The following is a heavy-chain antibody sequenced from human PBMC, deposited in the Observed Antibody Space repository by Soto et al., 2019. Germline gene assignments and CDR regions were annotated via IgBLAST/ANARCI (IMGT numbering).Heavy chain of an antibody. CDR1: GGSVNRDD. V-gene: IGHV3-48*03. J-gene: IGHJ4*03. CDR2: IFASGYAE. Sequence: GESLRLSCEVAGGSVNRDDMSWVRQAPGKGLERIAYIFASGYAENYSDSLKGRLTISRDNARKSRFLQMSSLRAEDKAVYYCARVQLAGVASLFSCYFDSWGQGTMVTVSS. D-gene: IGHD1-1*01. CDR3: ARVQLAGVASLFSCYFDS.